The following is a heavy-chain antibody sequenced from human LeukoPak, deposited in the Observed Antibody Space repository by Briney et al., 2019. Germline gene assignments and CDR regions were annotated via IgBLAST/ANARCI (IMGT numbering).Heavy chain of an antibody. CDR3: ARELPVGALDY. D-gene: IGHD1-26*01. CDR1: GYTFTSYG. CDR2: IIPILGIA. Sequence: ASVKVSCKASGYTFTSYGISWVRQAPGQGLEWMGRIIPILGIANYAQKFQGRVTITADKSTSTAYMELSSLRSEDTAVYYCARELPVGALDYWGQGTLVTVSS. J-gene: IGHJ4*02. V-gene: IGHV1-69*04.